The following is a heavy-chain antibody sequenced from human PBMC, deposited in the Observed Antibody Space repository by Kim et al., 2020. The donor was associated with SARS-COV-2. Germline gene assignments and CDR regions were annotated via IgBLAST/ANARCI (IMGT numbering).Heavy chain of an antibody. CDR1: GFTVSSNY. V-gene: IGHV3-53*01. CDR2: IYSGGST. D-gene: IGHD6-25*01. J-gene: IGHJ4*02. CDR3: ARTSGWYYLDY. Sequence: GGSLRLSCAASGFTVSSNYMSWVRQAPGKGLEWVSVIYSGGSTYYADSLKGRFTISRDNSTNTLYLQLNSLRAEDTAVYYCARTSGWYYLDYLGKGTLVT.